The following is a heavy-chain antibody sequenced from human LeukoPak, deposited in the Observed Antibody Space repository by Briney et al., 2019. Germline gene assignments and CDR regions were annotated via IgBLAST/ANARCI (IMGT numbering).Heavy chain of an antibody. J-gene: IGHJ5*02. D-gene: IGHD3-22*01. CDR2: ISYDGSNK. Sequence: PGGSLRLSCAASGFTFSSYAMHWVRQAPGKGLEWVAVISYDGSNKYYADSVKGRFTISRDNSKNTLYLQMNSLRAEDTAVYYCAKDARSGYFNWFDPWGQGTLVTVSS. CDR3: AKDARSGYFNWFDP. CDR1: GFTFSSYA. V-gene: IGHV3-30*04.